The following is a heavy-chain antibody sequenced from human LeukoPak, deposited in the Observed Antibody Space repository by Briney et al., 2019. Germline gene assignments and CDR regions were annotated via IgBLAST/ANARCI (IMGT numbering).Heavy chain of an antibody. Sequence: GESLKISCKGSGYSFTSYWIGWVRQMPGKGLDWMGIIYPGDSDTRYSPSFQGQVTISADKSISTAYLQWSSLKASDTAMYYCASPDYSDSSGYSPGVGYWGQGTLVTVSS. CDR3: ASPDYSDSSGYSPGVGY. V-gene: IGHV5-51*01. D-gene: IGHD3-22*01. CDR2: IYPGDSDT. J-gene: IGHJ4*02. CDR1: GYSFTSYW.